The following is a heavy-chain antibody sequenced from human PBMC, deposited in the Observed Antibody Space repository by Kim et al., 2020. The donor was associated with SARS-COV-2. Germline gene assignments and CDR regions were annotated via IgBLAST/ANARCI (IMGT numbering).Heavy chain of an antibody. CDR3: ARDQVLRGPAGMDV. D-gene: IGHD3-3*01. J-gene: IGHJ6*02. V-gene: IGHV3-30*01. Sequence: ADSVKGRFTISRDNSKNTLYLQMNSLRAEDTAVYYCARDQVLRGPAGMDVWGQGTTVTVSS.